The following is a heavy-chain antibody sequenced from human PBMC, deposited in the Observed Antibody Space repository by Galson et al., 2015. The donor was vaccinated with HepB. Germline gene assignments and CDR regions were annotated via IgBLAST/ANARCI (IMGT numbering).Heavy chain of an antibody. Sequence: SVKVSCKASGYTFTSYYMHWVRQAPGQGLEWMGIINPSGGSTSYAQKFQGRVTMTRDTSTSTVYMELSSLRSEDTAVYYCATVGGANHFDYWGQGTLVTVSS. CDR3: ATVGGANHFDY. CDR2: INPSGGST. V-gene: IGHV1-46*01. D-gene: IGHD1-26*01. J-gene: IGHJ4*02. CDR1: GYTFTSYY.